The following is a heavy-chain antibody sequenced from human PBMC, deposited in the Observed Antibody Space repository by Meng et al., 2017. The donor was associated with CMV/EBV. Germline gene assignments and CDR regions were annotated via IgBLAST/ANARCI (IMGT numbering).Heavy chain of an antibody. Sequence: SVKVSCKASGGTFSSYAISWVRQAPGQGLEWMGGIIPIFGTANYAQKFQGRVTITTDESTSTAYMELSSLRSEDTAVYYCARDRGLYSVAATNLIHYFDYWGQGTLVPSPQ. CDR2: IIPIFGTA. CDR3: ARDRGLYSVAATNLIHYFDY. J-gene: IGHJ4*02. D-gene: IGHD2-15*01. CDR1: GGTFSSYA. V-gene: IGHV1-69*05.